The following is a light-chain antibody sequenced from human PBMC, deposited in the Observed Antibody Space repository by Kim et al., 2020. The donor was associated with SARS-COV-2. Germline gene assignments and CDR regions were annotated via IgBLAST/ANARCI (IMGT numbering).Light chain of an antibody. V-gene: IGKV3-15*01. CDR2: DAS. Sequence: SWAPGKRATLSCRASQRFYSNLAWYQQKPGQTPRLLIYDASKRATGVPARFSGSGSGTEFTLTISSLQSEDFAVYYCQQYNKWPVFGQGTKLEI. J-gene: IGKJ2*01. CDR3: QQYNKWPV. CDR1: QRFYSN.